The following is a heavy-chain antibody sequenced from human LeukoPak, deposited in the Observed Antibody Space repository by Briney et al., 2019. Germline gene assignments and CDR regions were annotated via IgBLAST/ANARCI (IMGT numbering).Heavy chain of an antibody. V-gene: IGHV4-39*01. CDR2: IYYSGST. CDR3: ARRRGYDILTGYYSPLPFDY. Sequence: SETLSLTCTVSGGSISSSSYYSDWIRQPPGKGLEWIGSIYYSGSTHYNPSLNSRVTISVDTSKNQFSLKLSSVTAADTAVYYCARRRGYDILTGYYSPLPFDYWGQGTLVTVSS. D-gene: IGHD3-9*01. CDR1: GGSISSSSYY. J-gene: IGHJ4*02.